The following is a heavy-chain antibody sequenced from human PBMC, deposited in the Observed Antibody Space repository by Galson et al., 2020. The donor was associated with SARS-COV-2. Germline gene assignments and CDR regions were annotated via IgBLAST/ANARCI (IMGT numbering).Heavy chain of an antibody. Sequence: GGSLRLSCAASGFTFSTYSMNWVRQAPGKGLEWVSYISSSSRTIYYADSVRGRFTISRDNAKNSLYLQMNSLRDEDTAVYYCARDKGPDYGDYVREAGPYWYFDLWGRGTLVTVSS. V-gene: IGHV3-48*02. CDR3: ARDKGPDYGDYVREAGPYWYFDL. CDR2: ISSSSRTI. J-gene: IGHJ2*01. D-gene: IGHD4-17*01. CDR1: GFTFSTYS.